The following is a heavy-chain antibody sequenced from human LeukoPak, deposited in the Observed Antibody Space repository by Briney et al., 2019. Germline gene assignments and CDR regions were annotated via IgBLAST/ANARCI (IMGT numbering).Heavy chain of an antibody. V-gene: IGHV3-21*05. CDR1: GFTFSLYA. Sequence: PGGSLRLSCAPSGFTFSLYAMNWVRQAPGKGLEWISYINSGGDDIHYAASVRGRFPISRDDARNTLYLQLSSLRAEDTAVYYCARDTIQPGLIDDWGQGTLVTVSS. J-gene: IGHJ4*02. D-gene: IGHD2-2*01. CDR2: INSGGDDI. CDR3: ARDTIQPGLIDD.